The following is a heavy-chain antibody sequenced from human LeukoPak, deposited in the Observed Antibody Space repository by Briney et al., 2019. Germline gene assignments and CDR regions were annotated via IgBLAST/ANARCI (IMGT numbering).Heavy chain of an antibody. CDR2: ISGSGGST. CDR1: GFTFSSYA. J-gene: IGHJ4*02. CDR3: AKDSVVWGSYRSFDY. V-gene: IGHV3-23*01. Sequence: GGSLRLSCAASGFTFSSYAMSWVRQAPGKGLEWVSAISGSGGSTYYADSVKGRFTISRDNSKNTLYLQMNSLRAEDTAVYYCAKDSVVWGSYRSFDYWGQGTLVTVSS. D-gene: IGHD3-16*02.